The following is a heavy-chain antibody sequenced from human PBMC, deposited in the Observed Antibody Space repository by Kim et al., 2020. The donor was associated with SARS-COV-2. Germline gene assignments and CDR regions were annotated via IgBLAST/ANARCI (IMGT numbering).Heavy chain of an antibody. V-gene: IGHV4-59*13. Sequence: SETLSLTCTISGGSISSYYWSWIRQPPGKGLEWIGYIYYSGSTNYNPSLKSRVTISVDTSKNQFSLKLSSVTAADTAVYYCARDIWGLDGYNSYWGQGTLVTVSS. D-gene: IGHD5-12*01. CDR3: ARDIWGLDGYNSY. CDR2: IYYSGST. J-gene: IGHJ4*02. CDR1: GGSISSYY.